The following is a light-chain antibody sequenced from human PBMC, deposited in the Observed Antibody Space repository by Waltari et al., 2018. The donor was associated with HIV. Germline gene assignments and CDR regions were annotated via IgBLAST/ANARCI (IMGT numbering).Light chain of an antibody. CDR1: SRDVGGYNY. V-gene: IGLV2-8*01. Sequence: QSALTQPPSASGSPGQSVTISCTGTSRDVGGYNYVSWYQQHPGKAPKFMIYEVSKRPSGVPDRFTGAKSGNTASLTVSGLQAEDEADYYCSSYAGRNNVVFGGGTKLTVL. J-gene: IGLJ2*01. CDR2: EVS. CDR3: SSYAGRNNVV.